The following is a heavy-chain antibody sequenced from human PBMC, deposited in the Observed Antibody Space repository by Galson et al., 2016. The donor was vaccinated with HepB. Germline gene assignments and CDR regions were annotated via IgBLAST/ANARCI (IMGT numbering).Heavy chain of an antibody. CDR3: AKDPVVQAEWYYFDY. D-gene: IGHD3-22*01. J-gene: IGHJ4*02. V-gene: IGHV3-30*18. CDR2: ISCDGRNK. Sequence: SLRLSCAASGFTFSNYGMHWVRQAPGKGLEWVAVISCDGRNKYYADSVKGRFTISRDNSKNTLYLQMNSLRAEDTAVYYCAKDPVVQAEWYYFDYWGQGTLVTVSS. CDR1: GFTFSNYG.